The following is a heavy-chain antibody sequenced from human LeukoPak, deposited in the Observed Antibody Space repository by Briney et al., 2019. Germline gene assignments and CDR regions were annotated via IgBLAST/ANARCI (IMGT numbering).Heavy chain of an antibody. Sequence: GASVKVSCKASGGTFSSYAISWVRQAPGQGLEWMGGIIPIFGTANYAQKFQGRVTITADESTSTAYMELSSLRSEDTAVYYCASSYDSSGYYHQVGGYWGQGTLVTVSS. D-gene: IGHD3-22*01. CDR2: IIPIFGTA. J-gene: IGHJ4*02. V-gene: IGHV1-69*13. CDR3: ASSYDSSGYYHQVGGY. CDR1: GGTFSSYA.